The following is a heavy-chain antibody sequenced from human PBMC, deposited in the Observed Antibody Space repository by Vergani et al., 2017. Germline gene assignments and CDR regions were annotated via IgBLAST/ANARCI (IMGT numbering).Heavy chain of an antibody. V-gene: IGHV3-15*01. CDR3: TTGPIQLWLGIFAFDI. CDR1: GFTFSNAW. D-gene: IGHD5-18*01. CDR2: IKSKTDGGTT. Sequence: EVQLVESGGGLVKPGGSLRLSCAASGFTFSNAWMSWVRQAPGKGLEWVGRIKSKTDGGTTDYAAPVKGRFTISRDDSKNTLYLQMKRLKTEDTAVYYCTTGPIQLWLGIFAFDIWGQGTMVTVSS. J-gene: IGHJ3*02.